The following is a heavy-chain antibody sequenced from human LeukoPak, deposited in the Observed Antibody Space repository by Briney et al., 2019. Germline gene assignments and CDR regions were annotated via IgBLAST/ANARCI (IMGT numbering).Heavy chain of an antibody. J-gene: IGHJ3*02. V-gene: IGHV3-72*01. D-gene: IGHD1-26*01. Sequence: GGSLRLSCAASGFTFSDHYMDWVRQAPGKGLEWVGRTRNKANSYTTEYAASVKGRFTISRDDSKNSLYLQMNSLKTEDTAVYYCARVLKSYAFDIWGQGTMVTVSS. CDR3: ARVLKSYAFDI. CDR2: TRNKANSYTT. CDR1: GFTFSDHY.